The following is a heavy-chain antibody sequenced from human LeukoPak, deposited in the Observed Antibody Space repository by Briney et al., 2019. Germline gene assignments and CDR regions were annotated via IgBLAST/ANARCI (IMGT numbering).Heavy chain of an antibody. CDR2: MNPNSGNT. V-gene: IGHV1-8*01. CDR3: ARGKGSRSSSWYGY. D-gene: IGHD6-13*01. J-gene: IGHJ4*02. Sequence: ASVKVSCKASGYTFTSYDINWVRRATGQGREWMGWMNPNSGNTGYAQKFQGRVTMTRNTSISTAYMELSSLRSEDTAVYYCARGKGSRSSSWYGYWGQGTLVTVSS. CDR1: GYTFTSYD.